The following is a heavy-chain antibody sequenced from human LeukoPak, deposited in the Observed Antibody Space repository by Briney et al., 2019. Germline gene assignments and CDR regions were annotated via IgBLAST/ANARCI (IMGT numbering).Heavy chain of an antibody. CDR3: ARDYLGAGTVGATSGY. J-gene: IGHJ4*02. V-gene: IGHV4-4*08. CDR1: GGSISSYY. Sequence: MASETLSLTCTVSGGSISSYYWSWIRQPPGKGLEWIGYIYFSGNTYYNPSLKSRLTISVDTSKNQFSLNLSSVTAADTAVYYCARDYLGAGTVGATSGYWGQGTLVTVSS. D-gene: IGHD1-26*01. CDR2: IYFSGNT.